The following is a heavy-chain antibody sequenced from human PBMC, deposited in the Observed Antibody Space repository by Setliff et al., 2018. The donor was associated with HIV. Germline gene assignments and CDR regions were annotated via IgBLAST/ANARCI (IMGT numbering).Heavy chain of an antibody. CDR3: ARQVGGYNAWGHYYSYMDV. V-gene: IGHV5-51*01. Sequence: GESLKISCKGSGYNFPNYWIGWVRQTPGKGLEWMGVIFPDASDTRYSPSFQGHVTISADKSISTAYLQWSSLQASDTAMHYCARQVGGYNAWGHYYSYMDVWGKGTTVTVSS. CDR2: IFPDASDT. D-gene: IGHD5-12*01. CDR1: GYNFPNYW. J-gene: IGHJ6*03.